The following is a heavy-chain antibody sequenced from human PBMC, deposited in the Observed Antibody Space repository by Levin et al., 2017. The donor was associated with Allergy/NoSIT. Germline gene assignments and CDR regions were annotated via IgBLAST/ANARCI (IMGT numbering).Heavy chain of an antibody. Sequence: PGASVKVSCKTSGYTSKSYGINWVRQAPGQGLEWMGWISGYTGNTNYAQKFQGRITIATDTSTSTTYMELRNLESDDTAVYYCARGLKQEMVLFSFDHWGQGTLVTVSS. V-gene: IGHV1-18*01. J-gene: IGHJ4*02. CDR1: GYTSKSYG. CDR3: ARGLKQEMVLFSFDH. CDR2: ISGYTGNT. D-gene: IGHD2-8*01.